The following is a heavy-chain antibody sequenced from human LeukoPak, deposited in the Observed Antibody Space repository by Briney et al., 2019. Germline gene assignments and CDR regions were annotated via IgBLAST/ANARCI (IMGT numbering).Heavy chain of an antibody. CDR2: INHIGST. CDR1: GGSSSGYY. CDR3: ARAHNDILTGYSNPPDY. Sequence: SETLSLSCAVYGGSSSGYYWSWIRQPPGKGLEWIGEINHIGSTNYNPSLKSRVTISVDMSKNQFSLKLSSVTAADTAVYYCARAHNDILTGYSNPPDYWGQGTLVTVSS. D-gene: IGHD3-9*01. J-gene: IGHJ4*02. V-gene: IGHV4-34*01.